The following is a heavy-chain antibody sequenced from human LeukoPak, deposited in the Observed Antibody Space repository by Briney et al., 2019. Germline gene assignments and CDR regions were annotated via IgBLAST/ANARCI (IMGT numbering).Heavy chain of an antibody. Sequence: ASVKVSCKASGYTFTSYGISWVRQAPGQGLEWMGWISVYYGNTNYAQKLQGRVTMTTDTSTSTAYMELRSLRSDDTAVYYCARGDRYSSSWYCDYWGQGTLVTVSS. D-gene: IGHD6-13*01. CDR1: GYTFTSYG. CDR3: ARGDRYSSSWYCDY. CDR2: ISVYYGNT. J-gene: IGHJ4*02. V-gene: IGHV1-18*01.